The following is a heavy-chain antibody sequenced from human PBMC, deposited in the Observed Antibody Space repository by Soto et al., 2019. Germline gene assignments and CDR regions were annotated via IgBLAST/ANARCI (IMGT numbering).Heavy chain of an antibody. CDR2: SIPTFGTA. D-gene: IGHD4-4*01. Sequence: QVQLVQSGAEVKKPGSSMKVSCKASGGTFSDYAINWVRQAPGQGLEWMGGSIPTFGTASYAQKFQGRVTITADESTNTAYMELSNLRSEDTAVYYCARGRGLGAAYRGFDPWGQGTLVTVSS. CDR3: ARGRGLGAAYRGFDP. CDR1: GGTFSDYA. J-gene: IGHJ5*02. V-gene: IGHV1-69*01.